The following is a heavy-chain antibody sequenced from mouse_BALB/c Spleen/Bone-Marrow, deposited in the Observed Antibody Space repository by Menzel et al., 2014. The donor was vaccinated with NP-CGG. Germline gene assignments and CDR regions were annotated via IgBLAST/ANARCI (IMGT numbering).Heavy chain of an antibody. V-gene: IGHV7-1*02. CDR1: GFTFSPFY. D-gene: IGHD2-10*02. CDR2: IRSKPNDYTT. J-gene: IGHJ3*01. CDR3: ARDVGYGNDCSY. Sequence: EVKLMESGGGLVQPGGSLRLSCATSGFTFSPFYMEWVRQPPGKRLEWIAAIRSKPNDYTTEYSASVKGCFIVARDHSQSILYLQMNALRAEDTAIYYCARDVGYGNDCSYWIQRTLVTVAA.